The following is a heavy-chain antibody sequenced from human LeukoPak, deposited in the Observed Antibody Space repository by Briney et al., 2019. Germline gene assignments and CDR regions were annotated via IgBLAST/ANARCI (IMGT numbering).Heavy chain of an antibody. Sequence: GASVTVSCKASGGTFSSYAISWVRQAPGQGLEWMGRIIPILGIANYAQKFQGRVTITADKSTSTAYMELSSLRSEDTAVYYCARDDTIFGVVTMDVWGQGTTVTVPS. J-gene: IGHJ6*02. V-gene: IGHV1-69*04. CDR1: GGTFSSYA. CDR2: IIPILGIA. CDR3: ARDDTIFGVVTMDV. D-gene: IGHD3-3*01.